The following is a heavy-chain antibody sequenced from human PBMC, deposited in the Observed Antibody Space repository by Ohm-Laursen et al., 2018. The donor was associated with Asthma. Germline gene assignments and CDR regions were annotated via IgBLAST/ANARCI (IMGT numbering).Heavy chain of an antibody. V-gene: IGHV4-61*01. J-gene: IGHJ6*02. CDR2: IYYSGST. CDR1: GGSVSSGSYC. Sequence: SETLSLTCTVSGGSVSSGSYCWSWIRQPPGKGLEWVGHIYYSGSTNYNPSLKSRVTISVDTSKNQFSLKLSSVTAADTAVYYCARVRGDYYYGMDVWGQGTAVTVSS. CDR3: ARVRGDYYYGMDV. D-gene: IGHD4-17*01.